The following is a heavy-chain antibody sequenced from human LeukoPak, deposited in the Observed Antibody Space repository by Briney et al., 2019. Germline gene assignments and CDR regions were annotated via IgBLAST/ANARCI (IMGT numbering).Heavy chain of an antibody. CDR1: GYTFTGYY. Sequence: ASVKVSCKASGYTFTGYYIHWVRQAPGQGLEWMGWSNPNSGGTNYAQKFQGRVTMTRDTSISTAYMELSRLRSDDTAVHYCARVIAAAGTGVDYWGQGTLVTVSS. V-gene: IGHV1-2*02. D-gene: IGHD6-13*01. CDR2: SNPNSGGT. CDR3: ARVIAAAGTGVDY. J-gene: IGHJ4*02.